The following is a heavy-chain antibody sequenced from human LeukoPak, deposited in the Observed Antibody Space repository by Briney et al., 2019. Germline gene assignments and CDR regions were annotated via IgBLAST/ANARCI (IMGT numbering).Heavy chain of an antibody. CDR3: ARALRGSGSLYYFDY. CDR1: GYAFTGYA. CDR2: INTNTGNP. J-gene: IGHJ4*02. V-gene: IGHV7-4-1*02. D-gene: IGHD3-10*01. Sequence: ASVKVSCKASGYAFTGYAMNWVRQAPGQGLEWMGWINTNTGNPTYAQGFTGRFVFSLDTSVSTAYLQISSLKAEDTAVYYCARALRGSGSLYYFDYWGQGTLVTVSS.